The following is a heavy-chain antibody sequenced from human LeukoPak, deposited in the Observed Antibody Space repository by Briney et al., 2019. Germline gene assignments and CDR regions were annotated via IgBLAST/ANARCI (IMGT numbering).Heavy chain of an antibody. CDR3: ARMVWESGPTGVSNWFDP. Sequence: GRFTISRDNAKNSLYLQMNSLRAEDTAVYYCARMVWESGPTGVSNWFDPWGQGTLVTVSS. J-gene: IGHJ5*02. D-gene: IGHD3-10*01. V-gene: IGHV3-11*06.